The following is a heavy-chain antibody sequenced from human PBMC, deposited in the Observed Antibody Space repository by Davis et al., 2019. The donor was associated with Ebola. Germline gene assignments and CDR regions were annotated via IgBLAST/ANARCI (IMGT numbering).Heavy chain of an antibody. CDR2: ISGSGGLT. D-gene: IGHD3-3*01. CDR3: AKDSLQFLEWLSNNYFDS. CDR1: GFTFSSYW. J-gene: IGHJ4*02. Sequence: PGGSLRLSCAVSGFTFSSYWMHWVRQAPGRGLEWVSGISGSGGLTYYADSVRGRFTISRDNSNNTLYLQMINLRAVDTAVYYCAKDSLQFLEWLSNNYFDSWGQGTLVTVAS. V-gene: IGHV3-23*01.